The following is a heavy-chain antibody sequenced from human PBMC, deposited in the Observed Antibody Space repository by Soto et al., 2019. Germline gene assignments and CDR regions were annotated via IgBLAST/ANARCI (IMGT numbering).Heavy chain of an antibody. J-gene: IGHJ5*02. V-gene: IGHV2-5*02. D-gene: IGHD6-13*01. CDR1: GFSLSSNGVG. Sequence: QITLMESGPTLVKPTETLTLTCTFSGFSLSSNGVGVGWIRQTPGRALEWLALIYWDDDRRYSPSLKSRLTITKNXSKNQVFLIMTNMDPADTATYYCGHRPRSTWYSAAHNYFDPWGQGTPVTVSS. CDR2: IYWDDDR. CDR3: GHRPRSTWYSAAHNYFDP.